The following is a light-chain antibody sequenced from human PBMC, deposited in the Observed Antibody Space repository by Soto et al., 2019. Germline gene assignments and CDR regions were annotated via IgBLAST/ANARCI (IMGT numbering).Light chain of an antibody. CDR2: DAT. CDR3: QQRSEWPWT. V-gene: IGKV3-11*01. CDR1: QSVSTY. Sequence: EIVLTHSPATMSLSPGERATLSCRASQSVSTYLAWYQQKPCQAPRLLIYDATNRATGIPDNLSGSGSGTDFTLTISSLGPEDFAVYYCQQRSEWPWTFGQGTKVDI. J-gene: IGKJ1*01.